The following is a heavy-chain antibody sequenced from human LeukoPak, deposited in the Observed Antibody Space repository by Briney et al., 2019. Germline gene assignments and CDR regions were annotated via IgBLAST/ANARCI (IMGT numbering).Heavy chain of an antibody. V-gene: IGHV3-9*01. CDR3: AKGPSFSGSLDY. D-gene: IGHD3-22*01. CDR1: GFTFDDYA. CDR2: ISWNSGSI. J-gene: IGHJ4*02. Sequence: PGGSLRLSCAASGFTFDDYAMHWVRQAPGKGLEWVSGISWNSGSIGYADSVKGRFTISRDNAKNSLYRQMNSLRAEDTALYYCAKGPSFSGSLDYWGQGTLVTVSS.